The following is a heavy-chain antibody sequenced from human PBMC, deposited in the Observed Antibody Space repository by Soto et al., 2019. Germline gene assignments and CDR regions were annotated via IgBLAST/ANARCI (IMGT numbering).Heavy chain of an antibody. CDR3: ARVGYGSGWLPDY. D-gene: IGHD6-19*01. CDR1: GFTFSSYS. V-gene: IGHV3-21*01. J-gene: IGHJ4*02. CDR2: VSSSSSYI. Sequence: PGGSLRLSCAASGFTFSSYSMMWVRQAPGKGLEWVSLVSSSSSYIYFADSLKGRFTISRDNAKNSLYLQMNSLRAEDTAVYYCARVGYGSGWLPDYWGQGTLVTVSS.